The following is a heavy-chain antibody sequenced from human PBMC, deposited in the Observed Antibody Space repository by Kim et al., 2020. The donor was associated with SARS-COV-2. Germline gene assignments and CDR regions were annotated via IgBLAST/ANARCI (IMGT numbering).Heavy chain of an antibody. J-gene: IGHJ5*02. CDR3: ARVPHQRLGRGHNWFDP. V-gene: IGHV4-34*01. CDR2: INHSGST. Sequence: SETLSLTCAVYGGSFSSYYWSWIRQPPGKGLEWIGEINHSGSTNYNPSLKSRVTISVDTSKNQFSLKLSSVTAADTAVYYCARVPHQRLGRGHNWFDPWGQGTLVTVSS. CDR1: GGSFSSYY.